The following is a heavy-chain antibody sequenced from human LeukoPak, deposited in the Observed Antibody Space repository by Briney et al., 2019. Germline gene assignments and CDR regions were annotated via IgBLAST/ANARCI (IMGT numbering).Heavy chain of an antibody. CDR2: ISAYNGNT. V-gene: IGHV1-18*01. CDR3: ARVRGNYYGMDV. CDR1: GYTFTSYA. D-gene: IGHD3-10*01. Sequence: ASVKVSCKASGYTFTSYAMNWVRQAPGQGLKWMGWISAYNGNTNYAQKLQGRVTMTTDTSTSTAYMELSSLRSEDTAVYYCARVRGNYYGMDVWGQGTTVTVSS. J-gene: IGHJ6*02.